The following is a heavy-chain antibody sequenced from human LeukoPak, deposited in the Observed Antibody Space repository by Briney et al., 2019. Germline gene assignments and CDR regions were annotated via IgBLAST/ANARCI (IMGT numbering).Heavy chain of an antibody. Sequence: AGGSLRLSCAASGFTFSSYSMNWVRQAPGKGLEWVSSISSSSSYIYYADSVKGRFTISRDNAKNSLYLQMNSLRAEDTAVYYCARDRDGVTKPLDYWGQGTLVTVSS. V-gene: IGHV3-21*01. CDR1: GFTFSSYS. CDR3: ARDRDGVTKPLDY. J-gene: IGHJ4*02. CDR2: ISSSSSYI. D-gene: IGHD5-18*01.